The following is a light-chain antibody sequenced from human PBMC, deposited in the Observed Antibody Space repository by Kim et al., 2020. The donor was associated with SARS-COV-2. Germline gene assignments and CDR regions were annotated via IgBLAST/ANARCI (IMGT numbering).Light chain of an antibody. J-gene: IGKJ4*01. V-gene: IGKV4-1*01. CDR2: WAS. Sequence: AAINCTSIQSVLYSSNNKYYLAWYQQKPGQPPKLLIYWASTRESGVPDRFSGSGSGTDFTLTISSLQAEDVAVYYCQQYYSTPLTFGGGTKVDIK. CDR3: QQYYSTPLT. CDR1: QSVLYSSNNKYY.